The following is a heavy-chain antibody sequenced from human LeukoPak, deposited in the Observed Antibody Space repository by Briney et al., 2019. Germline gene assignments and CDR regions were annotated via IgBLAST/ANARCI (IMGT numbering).Heavy chain of an antibody. V-gene: IGHV4-34*01. CDR2: INHSGST. CDR3: ARGGGARVVAATDYYYYYGMDV. D-gene: IGHD2-15*01. J-gene: IGHJ6*02. Sequence: SETLSLTCTVSGGSISSYYWSWIRQPPGKGLEWIGEINHSGSTNYNPSLKSRVTISVDTSKNQFSLKLSSVTAADTAVYYCARGGGARVVAATDYYYYYGMDVWGQGTTVTVSS. CDR1: GGSISSYY.